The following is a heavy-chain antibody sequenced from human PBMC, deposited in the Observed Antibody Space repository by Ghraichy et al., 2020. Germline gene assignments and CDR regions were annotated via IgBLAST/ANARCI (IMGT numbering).Heavy chain of an antibody. CDR1: GFTFSNYG. V-gene: IGHV3-33*01. Sequence: GGSLRLSCAASGFTFSNYGMHWVRQAPGKGLEWVAVIWYDGSNKYYADSVKGRFIITRDNSKNTLYLQMYSLRAEDTAVYYCARDGRWTTNGFDGMDAWGQGTTVTVSS. CDR3: ARDGRWTTNGFDGMDA. J-gene: IGHJ6*02. D-gene: IGHD2-8*01. CDR2: IWYDGSNK.